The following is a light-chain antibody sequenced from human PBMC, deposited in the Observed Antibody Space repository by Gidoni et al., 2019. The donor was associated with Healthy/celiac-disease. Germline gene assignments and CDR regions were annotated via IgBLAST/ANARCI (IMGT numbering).Light chain of an antibody. J-gene: IGKJ2*01. CDR1: QSLLHSNGYNY. Sequence: DIVMTQSPLSLPVTPGESASISCRSSQSLLHSNGYNYLDWYLQKPGQSPQLLIYLGSNRASGVPDGFSGSGSGTDFTLKISRVEAEDVGVYYCMQALQTPPYTFGQGTKLEIK. CDR2: LGS. CDR3: MQALQTPPYT. V-gene: IGKV2-28*01.